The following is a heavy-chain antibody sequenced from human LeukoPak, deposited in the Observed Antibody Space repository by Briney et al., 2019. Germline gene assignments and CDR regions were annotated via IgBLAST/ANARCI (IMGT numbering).Heavy chain of an antibody. CDR3: TRVGDPEDY. CDR2: MNPSTGHT. V-gene: IGHV1-8*01. D-gene: IGHD1-26*01. J-gene: IGHJ4*02. CDR1: GYTFTSYD. Sequence: ASVTVSCKASGYTFTSYDINWVRQAPGQGLEWMGWMNPSTGHTGYAQNFQGIVTMTRHTSISTAYMELSSLRSEDTAVYYCTRVGDPEDYWCQGTLVTVSS.